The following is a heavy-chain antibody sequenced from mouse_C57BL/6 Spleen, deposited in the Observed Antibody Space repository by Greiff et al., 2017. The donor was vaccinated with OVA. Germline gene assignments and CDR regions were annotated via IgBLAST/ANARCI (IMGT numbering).Heavy chain of an antibody. J-gene: IGHJ3*01. V-gene: IGHV2-5*01. CDR3: AKNEIYDGYYLFAY. Sequence: VQLQQSGPGLVQPSQSLSITCTVSGFSLTSYGVHWVRQSPGKGLEWLGVIWRGGSTDYNAAFMSRLSITKDNSKSQVFFKMNSLQADDTAIYYCAKNEIYDGYYLFAYWGQGTLVTVSA. CDR2: IWRGGST. D-gene: IGHD2-3*01. CDR1: GFSLTSYG.